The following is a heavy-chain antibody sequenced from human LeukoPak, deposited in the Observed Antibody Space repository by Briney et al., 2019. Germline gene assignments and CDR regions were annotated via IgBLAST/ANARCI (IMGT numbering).Heavy chain of an antibody. V-gene: IGHV3-66*01. D-gene: IGHD1-26*01. CDR2: IYSGGST. J-gene: IGHJ4*02. CDR3: ARDLGATEGYFDY. Sequence: GGSLRLSCAASGFTVSSNYMSWVRQAPGKGLEWVSVIYSGGSTYYADSVKGRFTISRDNSKNTLCLQMNSLRAEDTAVYYCARDLGATEGYFDYWGQGTLVTVSS. CDR1: GFTVSSNY.